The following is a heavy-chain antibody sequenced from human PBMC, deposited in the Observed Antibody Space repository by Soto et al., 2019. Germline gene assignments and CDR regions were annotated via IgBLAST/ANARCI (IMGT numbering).Heavy chain of an antibody. CDR2: ISAYNGNT. V-gene: IGHV1-18*01. CDR3: ASAWFGDFVYYFDY. Sequence: QVQLVQSGAEVKKPGASVKVSCKASGYTFTNYAISWVRQAPGQGLEWMGWISAYNGNTNYAQKLQGRVTITTDTSTSSAAMELRSLRSDDTAVYYCASAWFGDFVYYFDYWGQGTLVTVSS. CDR1: GYTFTNYA. D-gene: IGHD3-10*01. J-gene: IGHJ4*02.